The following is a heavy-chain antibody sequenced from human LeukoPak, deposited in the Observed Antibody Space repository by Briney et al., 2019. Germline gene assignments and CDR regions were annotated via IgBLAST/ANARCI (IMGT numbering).Heavy chain of an antibody. CDR1: GGSFSGYY. V-gene: IGHV4-34*01. J-gene: IGHJ4*02. D-gene: IGHD3-22*01. CDR2: INHSGST. CDR3: ARDSYYYDSSGSKVLDY. Sequence: SETLSLTCAVYGGSFSGYYWSWIRQPPGKGLEWIGEINHSGSTNYNPSLKSRVTISVDTPKNQFSLKLSSVTAADTAVYYCARDSYYYDSSGSKVLDYWGQGTLVTVSS.